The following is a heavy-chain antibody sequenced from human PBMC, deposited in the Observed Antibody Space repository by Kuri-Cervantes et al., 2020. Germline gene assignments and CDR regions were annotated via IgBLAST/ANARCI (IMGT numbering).Heavy chain of an antibody. V-gene: IGHV3-30*18. CDR3: AKDHYYYDIPY. CDR2: ISYDGSNK. Sequence: GGSLRLSCAASGFTFSSYGMHWVRQAPGKGLEWVAVISYDGSNKYYADSVKGRFTISRDNSKNTLYLQMNSLRAEDTAVYYCAKDHYYYDIPYWGQGTLVTVSS. CDR1: GFTFSSYG. D-gene: IGHD3-22*01. J-gene: IGHJ4*02.